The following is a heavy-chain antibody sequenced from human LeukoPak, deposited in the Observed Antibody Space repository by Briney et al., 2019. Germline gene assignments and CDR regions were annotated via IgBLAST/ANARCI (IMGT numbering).Heavy chain of an antibody. CDR2: IIPIFGIA. CDR3: ARGREEDSSGYYYGFDY. CDR1: GGTFSSYA. D-gene: IGHD3-22*01. Sequence: SVKVSCKASGGTFSSYAISWVRQAPGQGLEWMGRIIPIFGIANYAQKFRGRVTITADKSTSTAYMELSSLRSEDTAVYYCARGREEDSSGYYYGFDYWGQGTLVTVSS. V-gene: IGHV1-69*04. J-gene: IGHJ4*02.